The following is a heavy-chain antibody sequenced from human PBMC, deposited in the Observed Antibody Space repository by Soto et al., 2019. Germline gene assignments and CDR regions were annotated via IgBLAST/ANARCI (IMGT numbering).Heavy chain of an antibody. V-gene: IGHV4-34*01. J-gene: IGHJ4*02. CDR3: ARAGSGDYYDSSGYYYEVYFDY. Sequence: PSETLSLTCAVYGGSFSGYYWSWIRQPPGKGLEWIGEINHSGSTNYNPSLKSRVTISVDTSKNQISLKLSSVTAADTAVYYCARAGSGDYYDSSGYYYEVYFDYWGQGTLVTVSS. CDR1: GGSFSGYY. D-gene: IGHD3-22*01. CDR2: INHSGST.